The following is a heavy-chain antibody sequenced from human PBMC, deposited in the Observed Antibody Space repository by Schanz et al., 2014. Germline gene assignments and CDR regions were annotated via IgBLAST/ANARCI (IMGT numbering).Heavy chain of an antibody. CDR3: ARDLPRTFLFDY. V-gene: IGHV3-48*01. CDR1: GITFSSHS. CDR2: ISSSSSTI. Sequence: EVHLVESGGGLVQPGGSLRLSCAASGITFSSHSFNWVRQAPGKGLEWVAYISSSSSTIHYADSVKGRFTISRDNAKNSLYLQMDSLRAEDTAVYYCARDLPRTFLFDYWGQGTLVTVSS. J-gene: IGHJ4*02.